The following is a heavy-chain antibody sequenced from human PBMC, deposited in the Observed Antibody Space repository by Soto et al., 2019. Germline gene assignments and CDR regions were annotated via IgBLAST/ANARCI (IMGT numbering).Heavy chain of an antibody. J-gene: IGHJ5*02. CDR1: GGSFSGYY. CDR3: ARVPSP. CDR2: IYYSGST. Sequence: SETLSLTCAVYGGSFSGYYWSWIRQPPGKGLEWIGYIYYSGSTNYNPSLKSRVTISVDRSKNQFSLKLSSVTAADTAVYYCARVPSPWGQGTLVTVS. V-gene: IGHV4-59*12.